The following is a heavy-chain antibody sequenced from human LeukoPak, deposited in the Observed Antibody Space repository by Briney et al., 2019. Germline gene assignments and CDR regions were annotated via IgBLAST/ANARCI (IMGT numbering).Heavy chain of an antibody. CDR3: AGVSKGAVAGTVVDY. Sequence: PGGSLRLSCAASGFTVSSNYLSWVRQAPGKGLEWVSVIDGGGTTYYADSVKGRFTISRDNSKNTLYLQMNSLRAEDTAVYYCAGVSKGAVAGTVVDYWGQGTLVTVSS. D-gene: IGHD6-13*01. CDR1: GFTVSSNY. J-gene: IGHJ4*02. V-gene: IGHV3-53*01. CDR2: IDGGGTT.